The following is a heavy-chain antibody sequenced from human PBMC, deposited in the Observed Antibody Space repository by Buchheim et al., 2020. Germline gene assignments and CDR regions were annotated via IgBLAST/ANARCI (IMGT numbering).Heavy chain of an antibody. CDR3: AREKGDDYVWGSYRRNWFDP. V-gene: IGHV4-34*01. CDR1: GGSFSGYY. J-gene: IGHJ5*02. CDR2: INHSGST. Sequence: QVQLQQWGAGLLKPSETLSLTCAVYGGSFSGYYWSWIRQPPGKGLEWIGEINHSGSTNYNPSLKSRVNISVDTSKNQFSLKLSSVTAADTAVYYCAREKGDDYVWGSYRRNWFDPWGQGTL. D-gene: IGHD3-16*02.